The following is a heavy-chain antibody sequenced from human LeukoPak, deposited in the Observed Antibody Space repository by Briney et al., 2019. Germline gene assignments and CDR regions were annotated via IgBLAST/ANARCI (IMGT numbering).Heavy chain of an antibody. D-gene: IGHD2-8*02. CDR1: GFTFSTYW. V-gene: IGHV3-7*01. J-gene: IGHJ4*02. CDR3: AKDVLGWLDYIDY. CDR2: IKQDGSEK. Sequence: GGSLRLSCAASGFTFSTYWMSWVGRAPGKGLEGVANIKQDGSEKYYVDSVKGRFTISRDNGKNSLYVQMNSLRAEDTAVYYCAKDVLGWLDYIDYWGQGTLVTVSS.